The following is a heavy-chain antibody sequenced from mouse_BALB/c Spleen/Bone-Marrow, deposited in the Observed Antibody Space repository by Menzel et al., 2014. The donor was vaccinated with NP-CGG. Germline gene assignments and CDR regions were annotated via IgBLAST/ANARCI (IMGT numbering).Heavy chain of an antibody. CDR1: GFTFSSYT. CDR3: ARAYYRYPFDY. J-gene: IGHJ2*01. Sequence: EVKVEESGGGLVKPGGSLKLSCAASGFTFSSYTMSWVRQNPEKRLEWVATISSGGGNTYYPDSMKGRFTISRDNAKNNLYLQMSSLRSEDTALYYCARAYYRYPFDYWGQGTTLTVSS. CDR2: ISSGGGNT. V-gene: IGHV5-9*03. D-gene: IGHD2-14*01.